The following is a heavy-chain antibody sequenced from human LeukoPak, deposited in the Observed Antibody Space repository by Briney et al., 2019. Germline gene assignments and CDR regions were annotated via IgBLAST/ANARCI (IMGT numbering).Heavy chain of an antibody. CDR2: IRSKASSYAT. V-gene: IGHV3-73*01. D-gene: IGHD4-17*01. CDR1: GFIFSDYG. J-gene: IGHJ4*02. Sequence: GGSLRLSCAASGFIFSDYGITWVRQASGKGLEWVGRIRSKASSYATAYAASVKGRFTISRDNSKNTLYLQMNSLRAEDTAVYYCARESATVTTLDYWGQGTLVTVSS. CDR3: ARESATVTTLDY.